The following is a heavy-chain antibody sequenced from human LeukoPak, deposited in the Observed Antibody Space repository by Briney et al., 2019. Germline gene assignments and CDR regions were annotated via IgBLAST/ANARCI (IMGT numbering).Heavy chain of an antibody. Sequence: GGSLRLSCAASGFTFSSYGMHWVRQAPGKGLEWVAVISYDGSNKYYADSVKGRFTISRDNSKNTLYLQMNSLRAEDTAVYYGVKDILTCFAYDAFDYWGQGTLVTVSS. D-gene: IGHD3-9*01. V-gene: IGHV3-30*18. CDR1: GFTFSSYG. CDR2: ISYDGSNK. J-gene: IGHJ4*02. CDR3: VKDILTCFAYDAFDY.